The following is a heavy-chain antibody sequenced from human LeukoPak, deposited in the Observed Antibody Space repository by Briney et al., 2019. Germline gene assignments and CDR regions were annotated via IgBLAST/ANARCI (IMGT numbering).Heavy chain of an antibody. J-gene: IGHJ4*02. CDR2: IKSKTQDGAI. V-gene: IGHV3-15*01. Sequence: GGSLRLSCGASGFTFKYAWMSWVRQAPGKGREWVGRIKSKTQDGAIDYSAPVKGRFRISRDGSRNTLFLEMNSLRTEDTAVYFCAKSSPFVELYIWGQGTLVTVSS. CDR3: AKSSPFVELYI. CDR1: GFTFKYAW. D-gene: IGHD3-3*01.